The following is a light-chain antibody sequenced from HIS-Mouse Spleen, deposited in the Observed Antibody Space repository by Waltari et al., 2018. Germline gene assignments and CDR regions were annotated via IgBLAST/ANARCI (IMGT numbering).Light chain of an antibody. Sequence: AIRMTQSPSSFSASTGDRVTITCRASQGISSYLAWYQQKPGKAPKLQIYAASTLQSGVPSRFSGSGSGTDVSLTISCLQSEVFATYYCQQYYSYPYTFGQGTKLEIK. J-gene: IGKJ2*01. V-gene: IGKV1-8*01. CDR3: QQYYSYPYT. CDR2: AAS. CDR1: QGISSY.